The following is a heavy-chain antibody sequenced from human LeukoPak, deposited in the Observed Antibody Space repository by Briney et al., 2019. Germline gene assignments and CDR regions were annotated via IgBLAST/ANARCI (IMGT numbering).Heavy chain of an antibody. J-gene: IGHJ3*02. Sequence: SETLSLTCTVSGGSISSSSYYWGWIRQPPGKGLEWIGSIYYSRSTYYNPSLKSRVTISVDTSKNQFSLKLSSVTAADTAVYYCARVRGSSGCYDAFDTWGQGTMVTVSS. D-gene: IGHD6-19*01. CDR1: GGSISSSSYY. CDR3: ARVRGSSGCYDAFDT. V-gene: IGHV4-39*07. CDR2: IYYSRST.